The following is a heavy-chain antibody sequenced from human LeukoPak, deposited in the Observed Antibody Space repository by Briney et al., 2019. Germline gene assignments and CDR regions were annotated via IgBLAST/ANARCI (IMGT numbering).Heavy chain of an antibody. CDR3: AKDRYYYGSGSYLTGIDY. CDR2: IWYDGSNK. V-gene: IGHV3-33*06. J-gene: IGHJ4*02. D-gene: IGHD3-10*01. CDR1: GFTFSSYG. Sequence: GGSLRLSCAASGFTFSSYGMHWVRQAPGKGLEWVAVIWYDGSNKYYADSVKGRFTISRDNSKNTLYLQTNSLRAEDTAVYYCAKDRYYYGSGSYLTGIDYWGQGTLVTVSS.